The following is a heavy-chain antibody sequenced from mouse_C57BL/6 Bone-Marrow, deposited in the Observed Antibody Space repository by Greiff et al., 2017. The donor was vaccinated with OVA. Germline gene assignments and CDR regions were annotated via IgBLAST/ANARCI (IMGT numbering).Heavy chain of an antibody. Sequence: VQLQQSGAELARPGASVKMSCKASGYTFTSYTMHWVTQRPGQGLEWIGYINPSSGYTKYTQKFKDKATVTADKSSSTAYMQLSSLTSEDSAVYYCARKYYGNAMDYWGQGTSVTVSS. V-gene: IGHV1-4*01. CDR1: GYTFTSYT. CDR2: INPSSGYT. J-gene: IGHJ4*01. CDR3: ARKYYGNAMDY. D-gene: IGHD1-1*01.